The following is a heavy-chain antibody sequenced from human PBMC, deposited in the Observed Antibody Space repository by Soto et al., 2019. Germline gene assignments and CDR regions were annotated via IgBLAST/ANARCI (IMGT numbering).Heavy chain of an antibody. J-gene: IGHJ4*02. V-gene: IGHV3-15*01. CDR1: GFTFSNAW. CDR3: TTVLVRRFGELVY. CDR2: IKSKTDGGTT. Sequence: PGGSLRLSCAASGFTFSNAWMSWVRQAPGKGLEWVGRIKSKTDGGTTDYAAPVEGRFTISRDDSKNTLYLQMNSLKTEDTAVYYCTTVLVRRFGELVYWGQGTLVTVSS. D-gene: IGHD3-10*01.